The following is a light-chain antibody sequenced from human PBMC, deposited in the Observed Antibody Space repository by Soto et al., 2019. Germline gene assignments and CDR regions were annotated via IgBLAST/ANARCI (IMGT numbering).Light chain of an antibody. CDR2: AAS. CDR1: QGISTY. CDR3: QQSYCTTWT. J-gene: IGKJ1*01. V-gene: IGKV1-39*01. Sequence: DIQMTQSPSSLSASVGDRVTITCRASQGISTYLNWYQQKPGKAPKLLIYAASSLQSGVPSRFSGSGSETDFTRTFSSLQPEDFATYSCQQSYCTTWTFGQGTKVEIQ.